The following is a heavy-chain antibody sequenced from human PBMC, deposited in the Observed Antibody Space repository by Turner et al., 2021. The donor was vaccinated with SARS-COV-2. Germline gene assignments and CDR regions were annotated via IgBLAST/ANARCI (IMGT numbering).Heavy chain of an antibody. Sequence: QVQLVESGGGVVQPGRSLRLSCAASGFTFITYGMHWVRQAPGKGLEWVAVIWYDGSDKYYADSGKGRFTISRDNSKNTLYLQMNNLRAEDTAVYYCARSTVTTPPDYWGQGTLVTVSS. J-gene: IGHJ4*02. V-gene: IGHV3-33*01. D-gene: IGHD4-17*01. CDR2: IWYDGSDK. CDR3: ARSTVTTPPDY. CDR1: GFTFITYG.